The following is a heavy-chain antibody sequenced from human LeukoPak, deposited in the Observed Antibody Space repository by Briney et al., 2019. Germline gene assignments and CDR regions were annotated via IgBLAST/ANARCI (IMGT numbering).Heavy chain of an antibody. D-gene: IGHD6-13*01. CDR1: GFTFSDYY. V-gene: IGHV3-11*03. J-gene: IGHJ6*02. Sequence: PGGSLRLSCAASGFTFSDYYISWIRQAPGKGLEWVSYISSSSSYTNYADSVKGRFTISRDNAKNSLYLQMNSLRAEDTAVYYCARSPPYSSRYGMDVWGQGTTVSVSS. CDR3: ARSPPYSSRYGMDV. CDR2: ISSSSSYT.